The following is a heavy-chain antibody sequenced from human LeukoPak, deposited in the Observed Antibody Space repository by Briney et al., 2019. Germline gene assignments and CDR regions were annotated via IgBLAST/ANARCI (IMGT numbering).Heavy chain of an antibody. CDR1: SYSITSGYY. Sequence: SETLSLTCTVSSYSITSGYYWGWIRQPPGKGLEWIGYIYYSGSTNYNPSLKSRVTISVDTSKNQFSLKLSSVTAADTAVYYCARTAVPATAIPLRATYYFDYWGQGTLVTVSS. D-gene: IGHD2-2*02. J-gene: IGHJ4*02. V-gene: IGHV4-61*05. CDR2: IYYSGST. CDR3: ARTAVPATAIPLRATYYFDY.